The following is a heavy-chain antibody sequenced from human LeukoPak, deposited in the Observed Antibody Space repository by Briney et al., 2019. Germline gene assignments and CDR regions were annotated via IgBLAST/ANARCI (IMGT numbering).Heavy chain of an antibody. CDR1: GFTFSSDA. D-gene: IGHD1-26*01. CDR2: INSRSTHT. V-gene: IGHV3-21*01. Sequence: GGSLRLSCAGSGFTFSSDAMNWVRQAPGKGLEWVSSINSRSTHTAYADSVEGRFTISRDNGNNSLFLQMNSLGVDDTAIYFCARGGGSYSYWGQGVRVTVSS. CDR3: ARGGGSYSY. J-gene: IGHJ4*02.